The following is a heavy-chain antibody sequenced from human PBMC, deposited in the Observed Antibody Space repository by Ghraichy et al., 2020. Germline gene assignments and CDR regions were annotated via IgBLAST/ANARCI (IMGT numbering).Heavy chain of an antibody. CDR1: GFTISDYY. V-gene: IGHV3-72*01. CDR2: IRDKPNTYTT. J-gene: IGHJ3*02. Sequence: GGSLRLSCAASGFTISDYYMDWVRQAPEKGLEWIGRIRDKPNTYTTTYAASVKGRFTISRDDSRNSLYLQMSSLRPEDTAMYYCVRVRDGGAFDIWGRGTMVIVSS. CDR3: VRVRDGGAFDI. D-gene: IGHD3-10*01.